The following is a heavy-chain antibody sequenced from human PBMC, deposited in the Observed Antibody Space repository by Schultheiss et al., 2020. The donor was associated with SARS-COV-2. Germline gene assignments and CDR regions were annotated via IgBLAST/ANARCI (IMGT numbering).Heavy chain of an antibody. CDR1: GFTFSSYA. V-gene: IGHV1-46*01. CDR3: AREGAAGTWATYGMDV. CDR2: INPSGGST. J-gene: IGHJ6*02. D-gene: IGHD6-13*01. Sequence: GGSLRLSCSASGFTFSSYAISWVRQAPGQGLEWMGIINPSGGSTSYAQKFQGRVTMTRDTSTSTVYMELSSLRSEDTAVYYCAREGAAGTWATYGMDVWGQGTTVTVSS.